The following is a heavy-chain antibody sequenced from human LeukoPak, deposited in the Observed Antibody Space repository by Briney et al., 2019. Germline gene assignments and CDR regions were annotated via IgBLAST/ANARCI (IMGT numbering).Heavy chain of an antibody. D-gene: IGHD3-3*01. CDR2: IIPILGIA. CDR3: AREFDFWSGYLDY. V-gene: IGHV1-69*04. J-gene: IGHJ4*02. CDR1: GGTFSSYT. Sequence: KPWSSGKVSLKGFGGTFSSYTISRGRQAPGQGLELVGRIIPILGIANYAQKFQGRVTITADKSTSTAYMELSSLRSEDTAVYYCAREFDFWSGYLDYWGQGTLVTVSS.